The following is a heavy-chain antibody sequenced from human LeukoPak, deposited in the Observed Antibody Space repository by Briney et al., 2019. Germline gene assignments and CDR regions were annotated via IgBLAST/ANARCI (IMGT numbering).Heavy chain of an antibody. J-gene: IGHJ3*02. CDR1: RFTFSNYG. CDR3: AREVGTPQAFDI. CDR2: INIRSSTI. D-gene: IGHD1-26*01. V-gene: IGHV3-48*01. Sequence: PGGSLRLSCAASRFTFSNYGVNWVRQAPRKWLEWVSYINIRSSTIYYADSVRGRLTISRDNAKNSLYMQMISLKAEDTGIYYCAREVGTPQAFDIWGQGKMVTVSS.